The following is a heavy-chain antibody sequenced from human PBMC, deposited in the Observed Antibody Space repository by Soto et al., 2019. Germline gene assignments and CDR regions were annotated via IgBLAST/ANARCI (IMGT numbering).Heavy chain of an antibody. Sequence: PGGSLRLSCAASGFTFSSYAMHWVRQAPGKGLEWVAVISYDGSNKYYADSVKGRFTISRDNSKNTLYLQMNSLRAEDTAVYYCARLPVMIRGVNKVYWFGPWGQGTQVTVSS. V-gene: IGHV3-30-3*01. CDR1: GFTFSSYA. CDR3: ARLPVMIRGVNKVYWFGP. D-gene: IGHD3-10*01. J-gene: IGHJ5*02. CDR2: ISYDGSNK.